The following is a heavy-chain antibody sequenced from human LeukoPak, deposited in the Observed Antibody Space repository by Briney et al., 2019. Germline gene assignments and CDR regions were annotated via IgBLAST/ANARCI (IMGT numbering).Heavy chain of an antibody. Sequence: ASVKVSCKASGYTFTGYYMHWVRQAPGQGLEWMGWINPNSGGTNYAQKFQGRVTMTRDASISTVYMELSRLRSDDTAVYYCARDVQLERLLHWGQGTLVTVSS. V-gene: IGHV1-2*02. CDR2: INPNSGGT. CDR1: GYTFTGYY. D-gene: IGHD1-1*01. CDR3: ARDVQLERLLH. J-gene: IGHJ4*02.